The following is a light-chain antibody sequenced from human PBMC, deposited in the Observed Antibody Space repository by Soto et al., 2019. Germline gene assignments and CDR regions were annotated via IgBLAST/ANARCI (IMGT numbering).Light chain of an antibody. CDR2: DVS. CDR3: CSYAGSYTWV. J-gene: IGLJ3*02. CDR1: SRDVGVYNF. Sequence: QSALTQPRSVSGSPGQSVTISCTGTSRDVGVYNFVSWYQQHPGKAPKLMIYDVSKRPSGVPDRFSGSRSGTTASLTISGLQAEDEADYYCCSYAGSYTWVFGGGTKLTVL. V-gene: IGLV2-11*01.